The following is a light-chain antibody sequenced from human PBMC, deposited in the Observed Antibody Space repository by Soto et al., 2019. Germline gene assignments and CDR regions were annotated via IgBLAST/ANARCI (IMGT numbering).Light chain of an antibody. J-gene: IGLJ1*01. Sequence: QSALTQPPSASGSPGQSVTISCTGTSSDVGGYSYVSWYQQHPGKAPKRMIYEVSKRPSGVPDRFSGSKSGNTASLTVSGLQAEDEADYYCNSYAGSNHFVFGTGTKLTVL. CDR1: SSDVGGYSY. CDR2: EVS. V-gene: IGLV2-8*01. CDR3: NSYAGSNHFV.